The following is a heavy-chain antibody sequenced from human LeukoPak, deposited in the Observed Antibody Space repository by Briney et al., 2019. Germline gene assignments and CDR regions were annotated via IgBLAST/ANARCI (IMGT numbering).Heavy chain of an antibody. Sequence: GGSLRLSCAASGFTFSSYAMSWVRQAPGKGLEWVSGISASGGNIYYADSVKGRFTISRDNSKNTLYLQMNSLRAEDTAVYYCAKESSLYDSSGYYQSFDYWGKGTLVTVSS. D-gene: IGHD3-22*01. CDR3: AKESSLYDSSGYYQSFDY. CDR1: GFTFSSYA. CDR2: ISASGGNI. V-gene: IGHV3-23*01. J-gene: IGHJ4*02.